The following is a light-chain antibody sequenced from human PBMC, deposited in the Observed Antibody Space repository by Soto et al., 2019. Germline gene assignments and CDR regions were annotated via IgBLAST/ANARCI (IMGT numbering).Light chain of an antibody. CDR2: VNRDGSH. V-gene: IGLV4-69*01. CDR3: QTWATGIQV. Sequence: QTVVTQSPSASASLGASVKLTCTLSSGHSSYAIAWHQQQPEKGPRYLMKVNRDGSHNKGDGIPDRFSGSSSGAERHLTISSLQSEDEADYYCQTWATGIQVFGGGTKVTVL. J-gene: IGLJ2*01. CDR1: SGHSSYA.